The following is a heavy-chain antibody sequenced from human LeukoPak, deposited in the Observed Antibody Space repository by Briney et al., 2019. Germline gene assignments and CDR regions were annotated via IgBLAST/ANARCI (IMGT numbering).Heavy chain of an antibody. Sequence: AGGSLRLSCAASEFTFSTYWMHWVHQAPGRGLVWVSRINPAGTSTYYADSVKGRFTISGDNAQKMLSLQMNSLRVDDTAVCYCVRAVASNYGNFDYWGQGTLATVSS. CDR1: EFTFSTYW. J-gene: IGHJ4*02. D-gene: IGHD3-10*01. V-gene: IGHV3-74*01. CDR3: VRAVASNYGNFDY. CDR2: INPAGTST.